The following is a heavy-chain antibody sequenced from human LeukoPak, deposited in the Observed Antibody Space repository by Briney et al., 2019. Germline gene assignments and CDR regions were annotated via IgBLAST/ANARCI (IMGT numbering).Heavy chain of an antibody. CDR2: ISGGGDST. D-gene: IGHD3-10*01. CDR1: GFTFTTYA. Sequence: GGALRLSCAASGFTFTTYAMSWVRQAPGKGLEWVSAISGGGDSTYYADSVKGRFTISRDNAKNTVFLQMNSLRAEDTALYYCAKFGSGSYRSSLEYWGQGTLVTVSS. J-gene: IGHJ4*02. V-gene: IGHV3-23*01. CDR3: AKFGSGSYRSSLEY.